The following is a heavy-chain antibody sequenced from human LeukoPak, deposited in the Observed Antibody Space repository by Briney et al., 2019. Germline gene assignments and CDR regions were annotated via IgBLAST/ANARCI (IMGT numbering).Heavy chain of an antibody. CDR1: GFTFDYYA. J-gene: IGHJ6*02. CDR3: ARVNSYSSSWYIAYGMDV. D-gene: IGHD6-13*01. Sequence: PGRSLRLSCAASGFTFDYYAMPWVRQAPGRGLEWVSGISWNSGSIGYTDSVKGRFTISRDNAKNSLYLQMNSLRAEDTAVYYCARVNSYSSSWYIAYGMDVWGQGTTVTVSS. V-gene: IGHV3-9*01. CDR2: ISWNSGSI.